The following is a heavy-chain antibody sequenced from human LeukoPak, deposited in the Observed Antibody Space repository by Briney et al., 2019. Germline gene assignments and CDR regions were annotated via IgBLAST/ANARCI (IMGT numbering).Heavy chain of an antibody. CDR1: GFTFSSYE. V-gene: IGHV3-53*01. J-gene: IGHJ4*02. CDR2: IYSGGST. CDR3: EGFSY. Sequence: AGGSLRLSCAASGFTFSSYEMNWVRQAPGKGLEWVSVIYSGGSTYYADSVKGRFTISRDNSKNTLYLQMNSLRAEDTAVYYCEGFSYWGQGTLVTVSS.